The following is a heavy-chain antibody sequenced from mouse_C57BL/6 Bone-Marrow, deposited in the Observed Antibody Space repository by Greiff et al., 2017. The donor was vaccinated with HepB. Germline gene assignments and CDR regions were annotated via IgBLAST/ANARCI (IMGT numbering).Heavy chain of an antibody. V-gene: IGHV1-81*01. CDR2: IYPRSGNT. CDR1: GYTFTSYG. J-gene: IGHJ3*01. Sequence: QVQLKESGAELARPGASVKLSCKASGYTFTSYGISWVKQRTGQGLEWIGEIYPRSGNTYYNEKFKSKATLTADKSSSTAYMELRSLTSEDSAVYFCARGYYGARFAYWGQGTLVTVSA. D-gene: IGHD1-1*01. CDR3: ARGYYGARFAY.